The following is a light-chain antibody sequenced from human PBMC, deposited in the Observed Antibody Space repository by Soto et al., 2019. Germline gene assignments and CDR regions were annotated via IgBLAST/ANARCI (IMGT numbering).Light chain of an antibody. V-gene: IGKV3-15*01. CDR1: QNLKFN. J-gene: IGKJ5*01. CDR3: QQYNSWPPIT. CDR2: GAS. Sequence: EIVLTQSPGTLSLSPGERATLSCRAIQNLKFNSLAWYQQKPGQAPRLLIHGASNRATGIPDRFSGGGSGTEFTLTISSLQSEDFVVYYCQQYNSWPPITFGQGTRLEIK.